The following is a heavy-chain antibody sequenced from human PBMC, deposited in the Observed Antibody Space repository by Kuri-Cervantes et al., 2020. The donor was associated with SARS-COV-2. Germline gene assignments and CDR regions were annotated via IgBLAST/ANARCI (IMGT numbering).Heavy chain of an antibody. CDR2: IITILGTP. J-gene: IGHJ5*02. D-gene: IGHD6-13*01. Sequence: SVKVSCKAAGGTFSSYAVSWVRQAPGQGLEWMGGIITILGTPNYAQMFQGSVTMTRNTSISTAYMELSSRRSEDTAVYYCARGRRMKQQLAFDPWGQGTLVTVSS. V-gene: IGHV1-69*10. CDR3: ARGRRMKQQLAFDP. CDR1: GGTFSSYA.